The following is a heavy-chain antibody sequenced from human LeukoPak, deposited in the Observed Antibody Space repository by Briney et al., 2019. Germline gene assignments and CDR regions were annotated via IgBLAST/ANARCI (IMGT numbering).Heavy chain of an antibody. CDR2: INSDGSST. CDR3: AREPIVGVHFDY. Sequence: GGSLRLSCAASGFTFSSYWMHWVRQAPGKGLVWVSRINSDGSSTSYADSVKGRFTISRDNAKNTLYPQMNSLRAEDTSVYYCAREPIVGVHFDYWGQGTLVTVSS. D-gene: IGHD1-26*01. V-gene: IGHV3-74*01. CDR1: GFTFSSYW. J-gene: IGHJ4*02.